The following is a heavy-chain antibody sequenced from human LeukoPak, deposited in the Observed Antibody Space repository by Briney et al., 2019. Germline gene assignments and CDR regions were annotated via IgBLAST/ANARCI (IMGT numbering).Heavy chain of an antibody. J-gene: IGHJ4*02. CDR2: INHSGST. Sequence: SSETLSLTCAVYGGSFSGYYWSWIRQPPGKGLEWIGEINHSGSTNYNPSLKSRVTISVDTSKNQFSLKLSSVTAADTAVYYCARDSATGITIFGVAHNAYWGQGTLVTVSS. D-gene: IGHD3-3*01. V-gene: IGHV4-34*01. CDR3: ARDSATGITIFGVAHNAY. CDR1: GGSFSGYY.